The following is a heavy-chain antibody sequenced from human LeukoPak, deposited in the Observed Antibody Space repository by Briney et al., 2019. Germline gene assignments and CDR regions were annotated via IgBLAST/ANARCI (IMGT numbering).Heavy chain of an antibody. J-gene: IGHJ3*02. CDR3: AREIPTLDYYDSSGYGTNAFDI. CDR1: GFTSSSYA. Sequence: PGGSLRLSCAASGFTSSSYAMHWVRQAPGKGLEYVSAISSNGGSTYYASSVKGRFTISRDNSKNTLYLQMGSLRAEDMAVYYCAREIPTLDYYDSSGYGTNAFDIWGQGTMVSVSS. CDR2: ISSNGGST. D-gene: IGHD3-22*01. V-gene: IGHV3-64*01.